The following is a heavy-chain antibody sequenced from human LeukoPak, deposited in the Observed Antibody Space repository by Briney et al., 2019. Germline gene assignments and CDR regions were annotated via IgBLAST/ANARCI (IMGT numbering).Heavy chain of an antibody. CDR1: GYTFTSYG. D-gene: IGHD3-16*01. Sequence: ASVKVSCKASGYTFTSYGISWVRQAPGQGLEWMGWISAYNGNTNYAQKLQGRVTITRDTSASTAYMVLSSLRSEDTALYYCARGAVNPNSPAFPWGQGTLVTVSS. CDR3: ARGAVNPNSPAFP. V-gene: IGHV1-18*01. CDR2: ISAYNGNT. J-gene: IGHJ5*02.